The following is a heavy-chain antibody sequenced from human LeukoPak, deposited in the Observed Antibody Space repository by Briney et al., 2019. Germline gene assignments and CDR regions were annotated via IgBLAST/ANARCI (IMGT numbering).Heavy chain of an antibody. CDR2: IYSGGST. J-gene: IGHJ4*02. CDR1: GFTVSSNY. D-gene: IGHD6-13*01. CDR3: ARTPDEGYIDY. Sequence: GGSLRLSCAASGFTVSSNYMSWVRQAPGKGLEWVSVIYSGGSTYYADSVKGRFTISRDNSKNTLYLQMNSLRAEDTAVYYCARTPDEGYIDYWGQGTLVTVSS. V-gene: IGHV3-53*01.